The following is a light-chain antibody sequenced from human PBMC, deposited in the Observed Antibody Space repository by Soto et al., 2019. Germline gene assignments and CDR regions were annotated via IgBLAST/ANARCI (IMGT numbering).Light chain of an antibody. CDR1: QSISSW. Sequence: DIQMTQSPSTLSASVGDRVTITCRASQSISSWLAWYQQKPGKAPKLLIYDASSLDSGVPSRFSGSGSGTEFSLTISSLQPDDFATYYCQQYNNYSSYTFGQGTKLEIK. CDR2: DAS. V-gene: IGKV1-5*01. CDR3: QQYNNYSSYT. J-gene: IGKJ2*01.